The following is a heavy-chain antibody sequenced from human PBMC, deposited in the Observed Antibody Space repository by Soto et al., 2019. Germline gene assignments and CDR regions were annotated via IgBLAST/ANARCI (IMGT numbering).Heavy chain of an antibody. CDR3: TRGGGVGFGDYTSGGMDV. CDR2: ISAGNGNT. V-gene: IGHV1-3*01. CDR1: GYTFTRYA. D-gene: IGHD2-8*02. J-gene: IGHJ6*02. Sequence: QVQLVQSGAEVKKPGASVKVSCKASGYTFTRYAMHWVRQAPGQRLEWMGWISAGNGNTKYLQKFHGRVTITRDIAASTGYMELSSLRSEDTAVYYGTRGGGVGFGDYTSGGMDVWGQGTTVTVSS.